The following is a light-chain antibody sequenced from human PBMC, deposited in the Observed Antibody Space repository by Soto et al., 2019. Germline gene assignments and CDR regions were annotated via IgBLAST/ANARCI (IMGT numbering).Light chain of an antibody. CDR1: QSVSSN. V-gene: IGKV3-15*01. CDR2: GAS. J-gene: IGKJ2*01. CDR3: QQYNNSYT. Sequence: EIVMTQSPATLSVSPGERATLSCRASQSVSSNLAWYQHKPGQAPRLLIYGASTRATGIPARFSGSGSGTEFTLTISSLQSEDFAVYYCQQYNNSYTFGQGTKLEIK.